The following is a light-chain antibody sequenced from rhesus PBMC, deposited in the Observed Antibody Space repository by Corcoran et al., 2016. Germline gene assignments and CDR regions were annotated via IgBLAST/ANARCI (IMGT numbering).Light chain of an antibody. J-gene: IGKJ1*01. V-gene: IGKV2-90*01. CDR2: VGS. CDR1: QSLLHSDGYTF. Sequence: DIVMTQTPLSLPVTPGEPASISCRSSQSLLHSDGYTFLDWYLQKPGQSLQLLSYVGSRRASGVPVMCRGRGSGNYFTLKSSRVEAEDVGVYYCMQGTQLPPTFGQGTKVEIK. CDR3: MQGTQLPPT.